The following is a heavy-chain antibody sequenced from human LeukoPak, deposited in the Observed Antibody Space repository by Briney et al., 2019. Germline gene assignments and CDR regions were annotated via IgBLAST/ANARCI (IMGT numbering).Heavy chain of an antibody. D-gene: IGHD3-22*01. V-gene: IGHV3-33*01. J-gene: IGHJ4*02. CDR2: IWYDGSNK. Sequence: AGGSLRLSCAASGFTFSSYGMHWVRQAPGKGLEWVAVIWYDGSNKYYADSVKGRFTISRDNSKNTLYLQMNSLRAEDTAVYYCARGDSSGYYYVTFDYWGQGTLVTVSS. CDR1: GFTFSSYG. CDR3: ARGDSSGYYYVTFDY.